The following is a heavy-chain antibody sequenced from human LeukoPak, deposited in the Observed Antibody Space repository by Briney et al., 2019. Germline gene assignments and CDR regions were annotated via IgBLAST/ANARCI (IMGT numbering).Heavy chain of an antibody. CDR1: GFTFSSYW. CDR3: ASWSSLGSGYYIDY. Sequence: GGSLRLSCAASGFTFSSYWMHWVRQVPGKGLVWVSRINSDGSSATYADSVKGRFTISRDNAKNTLYLQMNSLRAEDTAVYYCASWSSLGSGYYIDYWGQGTLVTVSS. V-gene: IGHV3-74*01. D-gene: IGHD3-22*01. CDR2: INSDGSSA. J-gene: IGHJ4*02.